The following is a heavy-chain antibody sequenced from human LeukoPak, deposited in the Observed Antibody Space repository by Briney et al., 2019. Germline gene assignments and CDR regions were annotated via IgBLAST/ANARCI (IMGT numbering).Heavy chain of an antibody. Sequence: SETLSLTCTVSGGSITNYYWGWLRQPPGKGLEWLGYVYYSGSANYNSSLQSRVTILVDTSKNQFSLRLSSVTAADTAVYYCARRVSTTSSFFDYWGHGALVTVSS. CDR2: VYYSGSA. V-gene: IGHV4-59*01. D-gene: IGHD3-22*01. CDR3: ARRVSTTSSFFDY. CDR1: GGSITNYY. J-gene: IGHJ4*01.